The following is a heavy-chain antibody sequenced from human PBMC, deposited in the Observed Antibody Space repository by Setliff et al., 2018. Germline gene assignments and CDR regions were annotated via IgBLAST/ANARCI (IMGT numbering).Heavy chain of an antibody. J-gene: IGHJ6*02. CDR3: ARDSVTLGQLERRGGWHYYGMDV. Sequence: SVKVSCKASGGTFSGYAFSWVRQAPGEGLEWLGGITPIFETAHYAEKFQDRVTITADKSTSTVHMEVSSLTSEDTAVYFCARDSVTLGQLERRGGWHYYGMDVWGQGSRVTVS. CDR1: GGTFSGYA. V-gene: IGHV1-69*06. D-gene: IGHD1-1*01. CDR2: ITPIFETA.